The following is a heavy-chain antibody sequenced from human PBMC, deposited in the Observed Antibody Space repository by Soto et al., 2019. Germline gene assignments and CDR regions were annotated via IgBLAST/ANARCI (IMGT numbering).Heavy chain of an antibody. CDR2: IRSKANSYAT. Sequence: GGSLRLSCAASGFTFSGSAMHWVRQASGKGLEWVGRIRSKANSYATAYAASVKGRFTISRDDSKNTAYLQMNSLKTEDTAVYYCTRHVVPYYDFWSGHYGMDVWGQGTTVTVSS. D-gene: IGHD3-3*01. J-gene: IGHJ6*02. CDR1: GFTFSGSA. V-gene: IGHV3-73*01. CDR3: TRHVVPYYDFWSGHYGMDV.